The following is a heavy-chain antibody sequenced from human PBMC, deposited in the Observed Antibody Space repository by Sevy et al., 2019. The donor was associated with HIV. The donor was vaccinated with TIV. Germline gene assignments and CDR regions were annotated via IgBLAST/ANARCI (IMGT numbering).Heavy chain of an antibody. CDR2: ISDDGNNR. Sequence: GGSLRLSCVASGFTFPIYSVVWVRRAPGKGLEWLTLISDDGNNRYYADSVKGRFNISRDNSNNILYLQMTSLRVEDTALYFCARVAVEYCTNDCYHRFDHWGLGTLVTVSS. D-gene: IGHD2-8*01. CDR1: GFTFPIYS. V-gene: IGHV3-30*04. J-gene: IGHJ4*02. CDR3: ARVAVEYCTNDCYHRFDH.